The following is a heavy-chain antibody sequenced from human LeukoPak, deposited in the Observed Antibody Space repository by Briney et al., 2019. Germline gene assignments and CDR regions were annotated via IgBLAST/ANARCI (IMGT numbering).Heavy chain of an antibody. V-gene: IGHV3-23*01. CDR2: ISGSGGST. D-gene: IGHD2-21*02. J-gene: IGHJ4*02. Sequence: GGSLRLSCAASGFTFSTYAMSWVRQAPGKGLEWVSAISGSGGSTYYADSVKGRFTISRDNSKNTLYLQMNSLRAEDTAVYYCAKEGVHIVVVTAIDYWGQGTLVTVSS. CDR1: GFTFSTYA. CDR3: AKEGVHIVVVTAIDY.